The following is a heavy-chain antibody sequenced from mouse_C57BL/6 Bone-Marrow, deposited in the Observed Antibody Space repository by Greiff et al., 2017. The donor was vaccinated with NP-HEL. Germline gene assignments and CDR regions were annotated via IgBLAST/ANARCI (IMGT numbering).Heavy chain of an antibody. D-gene: IGHD1-1*01. J-gene: IGHJ2*01. Sequence: QVQLQQPGAELVRPGSSVKLSCKASGYTFTSYWMHWVKQRPIQGLEWIGNIDPSDSGTHYNQKFKDKATLTVDKSSSTAYMQLSSLTSADSAVYYCARVTTVALDYWGQGTTLTVSS. CDR1: GYTFTSYW. CDR3: ARVTTVALDY. CDR2: IDPSDSGT. V-gene: IGHV1-52*01.